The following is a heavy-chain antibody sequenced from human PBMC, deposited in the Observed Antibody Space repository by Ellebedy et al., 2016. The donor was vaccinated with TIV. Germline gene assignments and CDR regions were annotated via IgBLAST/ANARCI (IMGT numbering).Heavy chain of an antibody. Sequence: GESLKISXAASGFSFSSYGMSWVRQSPGKGLEWVSAISNNGGSTYYADSVKGRFTISRDNFKNTLYLQMNSLRAEDTAVYYCASRPGIAVAGPGDYWGQGTLVTVS. CDR1: GFSFSSYG. V-gene: IGHV3-23*01. D-gene: IGHD6-19*01. J-gene: IGHJ4*02. CDR3: ASRPGIAVAGPGDY. CDR2: ISNNGGST.